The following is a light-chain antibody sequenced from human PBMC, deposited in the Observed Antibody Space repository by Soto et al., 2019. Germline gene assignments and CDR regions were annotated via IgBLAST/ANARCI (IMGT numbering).Light chain of an antibody. CDR3: CSYTTSNTRQIV. CDR1: RSERGGYNY. V-gene: IGLV2-14*01. CDR2: DVS. J-gene: IGLJ1*01. Sequence: QSVLTQPASLSWSPRQSVPLSCTWNRSERGGYNYVSWYQQHPGKAPKFMIYDVSNRPSGVSNRFSGSKSGNTASLTISGLQAEDEADYYCCSYTTSNTRQIVFGTGTKVTVL.